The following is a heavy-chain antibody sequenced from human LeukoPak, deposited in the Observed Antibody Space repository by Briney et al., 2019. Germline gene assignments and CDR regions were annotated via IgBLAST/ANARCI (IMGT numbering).Heavy chain of an antibody. D-gene: IGHD6-19*01. J-gene: IGHJ4*02. CDR2: IYPSDSDT. V-gene: IGHV5-51*01. CDR1: GYSFTTYW. CDR3: ARRVGSSGWNY. Sequence: GESLKISCKTSGYSFTTYWIGWVRQTPGKGLEWMGLIYPSDSDTKYSPSFQGQVAISADKSISTAYLQWSSLKASDSAMYYCARRVGSSGWNYWGQGTLVTVSS.